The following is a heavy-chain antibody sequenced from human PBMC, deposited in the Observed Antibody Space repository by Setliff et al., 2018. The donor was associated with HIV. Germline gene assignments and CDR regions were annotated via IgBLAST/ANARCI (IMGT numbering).Heavy chain of an antibody. V-gene: IGHV4-4*02. CDR3: ARDKRASFDGLDV. J-gene: IGHJ6*02. Sequence: SETLSLTCAVSGGSINSNNWWTWVRQPPGKGLEWIGEIYHSGSTNYNPSLKSRVTISVDTSKNQFSLRLSSVTAADTAIYYCARDKRASFDGLDVWGQGTTVTVSS. CDR1: GGSINSNNW. CDR2: IYHSGST.